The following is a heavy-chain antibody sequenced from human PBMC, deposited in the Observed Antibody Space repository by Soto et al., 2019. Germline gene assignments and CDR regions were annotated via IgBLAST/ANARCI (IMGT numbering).Heavy chain of an antibody. D-gene: IGHD5-12*01. CDR2: IYYSGST. Sequence: PSETLSLTCTVSGGSISSYYWSWIRQPPGKGLEWIGYIYYSGSTNYNPSLKSRVTISVETSKNQFSLKLRSVTAAYTAVYYCVRHESPRWLYFDDWGQGTLVTVSS. V-gene: IGHV4-59*08. CDR3: VRHESPRWLYFDD. J-gene: IGHJ4*02. CDR1: GGSISSYY.